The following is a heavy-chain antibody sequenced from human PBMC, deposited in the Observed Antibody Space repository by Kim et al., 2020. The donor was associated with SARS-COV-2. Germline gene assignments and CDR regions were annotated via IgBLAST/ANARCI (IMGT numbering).Heavy chain of an antibody. Sequence: ASVKVSCKTSGYDFTSHFIHWVRQAPGHGLELIGVINPSGGSTSYTQKFQGRVTMTRDMSTSTVYLELRSLMSEDTAVYYCAASKTRYGSETYFNPHFDHWGQGTLVTVSS. CDR1: GYDFTSHF. D-gene: IGHD3-10*01. J-gene: IGHJ4*02. V-gene: IGHV1-46*01. CDR2: INPSGGST. CDR3: AASKTRYGSETYFNPHFDH.